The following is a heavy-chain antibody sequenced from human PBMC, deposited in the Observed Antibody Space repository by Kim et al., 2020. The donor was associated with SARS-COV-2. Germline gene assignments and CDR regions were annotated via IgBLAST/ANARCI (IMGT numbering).Heavy chain of an antibody. CDR3: TNTYVRYCSGGSCYS. CDR1: GFTFSNAW. V-gene: IGHV3-15*01. Sequence: GGSLRLSCAASGFTFSNAWMSWVRQAPGKGLEWVGRIKSKTDGGTTDYAAPVKGRFTISRDDSKNTLYLQMNSLKTEDTAVYYCTNTYVRYCSGGSCYSWGQGTLVTVSS. J-gene: IGHJ4*02. D-gene: IGHD2-15*01. CDR2: IKSKTDGGTT.